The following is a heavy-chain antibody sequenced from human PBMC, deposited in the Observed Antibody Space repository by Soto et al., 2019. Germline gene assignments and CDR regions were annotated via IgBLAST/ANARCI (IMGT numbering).Heavy chain of an antibody. CDR1: GFTFSPYA. D-gene: IGHD6-6*01. Sequence: EVQLVESGGGWDKPGGSLRPSCAPSGFTFSPYARNWVRQAPGKGLEWVSYIRSRSNTIYSIDFVKGRFTISRDKPKSSLYLQMNSLRDEDTAVYYCARGGSSSDNGMDVWGQGTTVTVSS. CDR3: ARGGSSSDNGMDV. V-gene: IGHV3-48*02. J-gene: IGHJ6*02. CDR2: IRSRSNTI.